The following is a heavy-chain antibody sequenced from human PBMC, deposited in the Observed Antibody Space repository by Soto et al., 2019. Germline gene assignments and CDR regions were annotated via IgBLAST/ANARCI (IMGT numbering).Heavy chain of an antibody. CDR2: ISGGGGSTI. CDR1: GFTFSDYY. Sequence: PGGSLRLSCAASGFTFSDYYMSWIRQSPGKGLEWVPYISGGGGSTISYADSVKGRFTISRDNAQNSLYLQMNSLRAEDTAVYYCARRKERSGPHYFDYWGQGSQVTVS. V-gene: IGHV3-11*01. D-gene: IGHD6-25*01. CDR3: ARRKERSGPHYFDY. J-gene: IGHJ4*02.